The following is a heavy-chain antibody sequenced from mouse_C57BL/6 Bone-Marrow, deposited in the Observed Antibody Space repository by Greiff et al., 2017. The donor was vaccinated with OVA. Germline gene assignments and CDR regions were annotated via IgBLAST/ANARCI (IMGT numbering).Heavy chain of an antibody. CDR3: ARRRRYYFDY. D-gene: IGHD1-2*01. Sequence: EVMLVESGGGLVKPGGSLKLSCAASGFTFSDYGMHWVRQAPEKGLEWVAYISSGSSTIYYADTVKGRFTISRDNAKNTLFLQMTSLRSEDTAMYYCARRRRYYFDYWGQGTTLTVSS. V-gene: IGHV5-17*01. CDR2: ISSGSSTI. J-gene: IGHJ2*01. CDR1: GFTFSDYG.